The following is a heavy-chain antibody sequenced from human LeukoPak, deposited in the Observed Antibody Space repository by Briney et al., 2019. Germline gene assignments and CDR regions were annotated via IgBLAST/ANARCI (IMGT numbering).Heavy chain of an antibody. D-gene: IGHD5-18*01. Sequence: GGSLRLSCAASGFTFTTYAFHWVRQAPGKGLEWVTLISSDGNNKYYADSVKGRFTVSRDISKNTLYLQMDSLLPEDTAVYYCARDRGYSYGPFDYWGQGTLVTVSS. CDR3: ARDRGYSYGPFDY. J-gene: IGHJ4*02. V-gene: IGHV3-30-3*01. CDR1: GFTFTTYA. CDR2: ISSDGNNK.